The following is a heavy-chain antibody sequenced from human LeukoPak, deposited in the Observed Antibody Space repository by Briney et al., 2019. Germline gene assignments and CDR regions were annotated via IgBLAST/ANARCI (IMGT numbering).Heavy chain of an antibody. V-gene: IGHV3-33*06. CDR1: GFMFTHHG. CDR3: AKSQYQLSLGAFDI. Sequence: PGESLRLSCAASGFMFTHHGMHWVRQAPGKGLEWVAVIWYDGSNKYYADSVKGRFTISRDNSKNTLYLQMNSLRAEDTAVYYCAKSQYQLSLGAFDIWGQGTMVTVSS. CDR2: IWYDGSNK. J-gene: IGHJ3*02. D-gene: IGHD2-2*01.